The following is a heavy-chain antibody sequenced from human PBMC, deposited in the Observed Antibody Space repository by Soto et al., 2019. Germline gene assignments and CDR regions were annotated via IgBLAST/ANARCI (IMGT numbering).Heavy chain of an antibody. CDR2: ISYDGSNK. J-gene: IGHJ6*02. V-gene: IGHV3-30-3*01. Sequence: HPGGSLRLSCAASGFTFSSYAMHWVRQAPGKGLEWVAVISYDGSNKYYADSVKGRFTISRDNSKNTLYLQMNSLRAEDTAVYYSYYYGMDVWGQGTTVTVSS. CDR3: YYYGMDV. CDR1: GFTFSSYA.